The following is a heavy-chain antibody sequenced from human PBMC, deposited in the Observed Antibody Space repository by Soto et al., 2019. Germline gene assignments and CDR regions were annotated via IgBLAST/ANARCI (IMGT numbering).Heavy chain of an antibody. CDR2: ISYDGSNK. CDR3: ARDSNEIAVAGPQYYYYGMDV. CDR1: GFTFSSYA. Sequence: GGSLRLSCAASGFTFSSYAMHWVRQAPGKXLEWVAVISYDGSNKYYADSVKGRFTISRDNSKNTLYLQMNSLRAEDTAVYYCARDSNEIAVAGPQYYYYGMDVWGQGTTVTVSS. J-gene: IGHJ6*02. V-gene: IGHV3-30-3*01. D-gene: IGHD6-19*01.